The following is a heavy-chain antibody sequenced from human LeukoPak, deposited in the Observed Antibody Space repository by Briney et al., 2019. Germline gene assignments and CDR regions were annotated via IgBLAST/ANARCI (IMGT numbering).Heavy chain of an antibody. V-gene: IGHV1-2*04. CDR1: GYTFTGYY. CDR3: ARESGEATLYDY. CDR2: INPNSGDT. D-gene: IGHD1-26*01. J-gene: IGHJ4*02. Sequence: ASVKVSCKASGYTFTGYYIHWVRQAPGQGLEWMGWINPNSGDTNYAQKFQGWVTMTRDTSISTAYMELSRLRSDDAAVYYCARESGEATLYDYWGQGTLVTVSS.